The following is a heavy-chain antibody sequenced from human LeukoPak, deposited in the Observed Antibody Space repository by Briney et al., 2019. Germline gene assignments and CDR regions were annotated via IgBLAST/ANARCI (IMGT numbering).Heavy chain of an antibody. D-gene: IGHD3-22*01. V-gene: IGHV3-21*04. CDR3: ARGDDSSGYSHDAFDI. CDR2: ISTSSSYI. Sequence: PGGSLRLSCAASGFPFSSHAMTWVRQAPGKGLEWVSSISTSSSYIYYADSVKGRFTISRDNAKNSLYLQMNSLRAEDTAVYYCARGDDSSGYSHDAFDIWGQGTIVTVSS. J-gene: IGHJ3*02. CDR1: GFPFSSHA.